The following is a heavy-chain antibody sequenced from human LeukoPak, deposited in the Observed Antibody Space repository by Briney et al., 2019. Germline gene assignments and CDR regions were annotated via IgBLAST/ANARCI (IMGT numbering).Heavy chain of an antibody. J-gene: IGHJ6*03. Sequence: ASVKVSCKASGYTFTSYGISWVRQAPGQGLEWMGGIIPIFGTANYAQKFQGRVTITADESTSTAYMELSSLRSEDTAVYYCARSRRIVVVPAAIDYYYYYYMDVWGKGTTVTISS. D-gene: IGHD2-2*02. CDR2: IIPIFGTA. CDR1: GYTFTSYG. CDR3: ARSRRIVVVPAAIDYYYYYYMDV. V-gene: IGHV1-69*13.